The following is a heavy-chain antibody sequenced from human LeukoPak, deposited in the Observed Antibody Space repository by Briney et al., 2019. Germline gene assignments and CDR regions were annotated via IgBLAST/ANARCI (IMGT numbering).Heavy chain of an antibody. J-gene: IGHJ4*02. CDR2: ISSSGSTI. CDR1: GFTFSSYE. V-gene: IGHV3-48*03. D-gene: IGHD1-1*01. Sequence: PGGSLRLSCAASGFTFSSYEMNWVRQAPGKGLEWVSYISSSGSTIYYADSVKGRFTISRDYAKNSLYLQMNSLRAEDTAVYYCARKLTGTTYFDYWGQGTLVTVSS. CDR3: ARKLTGTTYFDY.